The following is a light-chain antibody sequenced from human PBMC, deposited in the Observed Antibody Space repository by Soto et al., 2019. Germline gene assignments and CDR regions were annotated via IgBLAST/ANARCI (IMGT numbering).Light chain of an antibody. CDR3: QQYGSSPSIS. CDR1: QSVSSSY. J-gene: IGKJ5*01. V-gene: IGKV3-20*01. CDR2: GAS. Sequence: EIVLTQSPGTLSLSPGERATLSCRASQSVSSSYLAWYQQKPGQATRLLIYGASSRATGIPDRFSGSGSATDFTLIISRLEPEDFAVYYCQQYGSSPSISFRQRTRMEIK.